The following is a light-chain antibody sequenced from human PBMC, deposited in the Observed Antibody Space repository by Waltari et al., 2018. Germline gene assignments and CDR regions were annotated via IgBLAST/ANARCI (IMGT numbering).Light chain of an antibody. J-gene: IGLJ3*02. CDR3: EAWDSSLGAGV. V-gene: IGLV1-51*01. Sequence: QSLLTQPPSVSAAPGQRVTISCSGASSNVGTTYVSWYQVVPGTAPQLLIYDTDQRPSGIPDRFSGSKSGTSATLGISGLQTGDEADYFCEAWDSSLGAGVFGGGTKVTVL. CDR2: DTD. CDR1: SSNVGTTY.